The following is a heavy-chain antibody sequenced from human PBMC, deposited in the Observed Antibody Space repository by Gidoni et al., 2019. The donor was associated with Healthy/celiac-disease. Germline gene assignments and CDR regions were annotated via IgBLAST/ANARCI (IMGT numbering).Heavy chain of an antibody. V-gene: IGHV4-38-2*02. D-gene: IGHD2-15*01. J-gene: IGHJ6*03. CDR1: GYSISSGYY. CDR3: ARVRFPNCSGGSCYYYYYMDV. Sequence: QVQLQESGPGLVKPSETLSLTCTVSGYSISSGYYWGWIRQPPGKGLEWIGSIHHSGSTYYNPSLQSRVTISVDTSKNQFSLKLSSVTAADTAVYYCARVRFPNCSGGSCYYYYYMDVWGKGTTVTVSS. CDR2: IHHSGST.